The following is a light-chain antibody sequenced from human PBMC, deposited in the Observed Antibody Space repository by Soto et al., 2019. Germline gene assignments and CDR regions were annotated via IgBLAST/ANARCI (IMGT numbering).Light chain of an antibody. Sequence: DIVMTQSPDSLAVSLGERAAINCKSSQSILLTSNNKNYLAWYQQKPGQPTKLLIYWASTRESGVPDRFSGSGARTDSTLTSSSLQAEEVAVYCCQQYYTTPPYTFGQGTKVEIK. CDR2: WAS. CDR3: QQYYTTPPYT. CDR1: QSILLTSNNKNY. J-gene: IGKJ2*01. V-gene: IGKV4-1*01.